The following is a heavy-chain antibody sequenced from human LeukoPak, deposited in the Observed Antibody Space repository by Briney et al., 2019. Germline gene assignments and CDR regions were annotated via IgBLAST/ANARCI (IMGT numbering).Heavy chain of an antibody. J-gene: IGHJ6*02. CDR2: INAANGNT. V-gene: IGHV1-3*01. Sequence: AASVKVSCKASGCTSTSYAMHWVRQAPGQRLEWMGWINAANGNTKYSQTFQGRVTFSRDTSASTAYMELSSLRSEDTAVYYCASSIETTTGDYYYGMDVWGQGTTVTVSS. CDR1: GCTSTSYA. D-gene: IGHD5-12*01. CDR3: ASSIETTTGDYYYGMDV.